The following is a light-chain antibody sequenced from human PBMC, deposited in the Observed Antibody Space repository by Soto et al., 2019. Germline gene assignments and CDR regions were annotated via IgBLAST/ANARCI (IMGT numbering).Light chain of an antibody. CDR1: ASDFGYYNF. J-gene: IGLJ3*02. CDR2: DVS. CDR3: ASYTGTDTPWV. Sequence: QSVLTQPASVSGSLGQSITLSRTGAASDFGYYNFVSWYQQHPATAPKLIIYDVSHRPSGISFRFSGSKSGNTASLTISGLRAEDEAAYYCASYTGTDTPWVFGGGTKVTVL. V-gene: IGLV2-14*03.